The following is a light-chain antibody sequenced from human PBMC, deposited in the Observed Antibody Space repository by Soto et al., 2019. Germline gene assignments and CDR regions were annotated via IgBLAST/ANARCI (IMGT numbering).Light chain of an antibody. CDR2: EVS. CDR3: SSYTTSRTVV. J-gene: IGLJ2*01. CDR1: SSDVGDYNY. V-gene: IGLV2-14*01. Sequence: QSVLTQPASVSGSPGQTITISCTGTSSDVGDYNYVSWYQQHPGKVPKLMIYEVSNRPSGVSNRFSGSKSGNTASLTISGLQAEDEADYYCSSYTTSRTVVFGGGTKLTVL.